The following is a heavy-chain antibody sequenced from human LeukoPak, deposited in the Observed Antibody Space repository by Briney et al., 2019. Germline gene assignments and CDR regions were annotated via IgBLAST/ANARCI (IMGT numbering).Heavy chain of an antibody. D-gene: IGHD3-16*01. J-gene: IGHJ1*01. CDR2: ISSSGSTI. Sequence: AGGSLRLSCAASGFTFSSYEMNWVRQAPGKGLEWVSYISSSGSTIYYADSVKGRFTISKDNAKNSLYLQMNSLRAEDTAVYYCARSTFGGVQHWSQGTLVTVSS. V-gene: IGHV3-48*03. CDR1: GFTFSSYE. CDR3: ARSTFGGVQH.